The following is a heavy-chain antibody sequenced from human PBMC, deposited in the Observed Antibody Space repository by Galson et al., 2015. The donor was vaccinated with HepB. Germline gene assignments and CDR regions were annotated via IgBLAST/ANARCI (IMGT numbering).Heavy chain of an antibody. V-gene: IGHV2-5*01. J-gene: IGHJ4*02. D-gene: IGHD6-19*01. CDR3: AHRSGYSGGSYSGTVDY. CDR2: VYWNDDK. CDR1: GFSLSSNGVG. Sequence: PALVKPTQTLTLTCTFSGFSLSSNGVGVGWIHQPPGKALEWLALVYWNDDKRYSPSLKSRLTITKDTSKDQVVLTMTNMDPVDTATYYCAHRSGYSGGSYSGTVDYWGQGTLLTVSS.